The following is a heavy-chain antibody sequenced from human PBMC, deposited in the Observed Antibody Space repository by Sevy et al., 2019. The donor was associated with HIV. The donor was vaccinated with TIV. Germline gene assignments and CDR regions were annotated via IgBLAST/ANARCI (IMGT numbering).Heavy chain of an antibody. CDR2: LYSGGTT. D-gene: IGHD2-2*01. V-gene: IGHV3-66*01. Sequence: GGSLRLSCTASGFSVSSYYMTWVRQAPGKGLEWVSVLYSGGTTDYADSVEGRFTVSRNNSKNTLYLQMNSPRAEDTSVYYCARGQPLLSYFDYWGQGTLVTVSS. CDR1: GFSVSSYY. J-gene: IGHJ4*02. CDR3: ARGQPLLSYFDY.